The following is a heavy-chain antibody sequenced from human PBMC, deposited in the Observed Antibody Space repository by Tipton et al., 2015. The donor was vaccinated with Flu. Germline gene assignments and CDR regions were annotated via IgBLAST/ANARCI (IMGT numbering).Heavy chain of an antibody. CDR3: ASSDTAMNVDV. J-gene: IGHJ6*02. CDR2: IFTSGST. D-gene: IGHD5-18*01. Sequence: TLSLTCTVSGASISGGRYYWSWIRQPAGKGLEWIGRIFTSGSTNYSPSFKSRITISRDTTKNQLSLRLNSVTAADTAVYYCASSDTAMNVDVWGQGTTVTVSS. V-gene: IGHV4-61*02. CDR1: GASISGGRYY.